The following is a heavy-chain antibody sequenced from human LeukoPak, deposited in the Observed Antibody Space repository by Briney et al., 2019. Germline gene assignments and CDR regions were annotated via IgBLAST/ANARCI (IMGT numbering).Heavy chain of an antibody. D-gene: IGHD6-6*01. CDR3: ARDSRVDAFDI. J-gene: IGHJ3*02. Sequence: ASVKVSCKASGGTFSSYAISWVRQAPGQGLEWMGRIIPIFGAANYAQKFQGRVTITTDESTSTAYMELSSLGSEDTAVYYCARDSRVDAFDIWGQGTMVTVSS. CDR2: IIPIFGAA. V-gene: IGHV1-69*05. CDR1: GGTFSSYA.